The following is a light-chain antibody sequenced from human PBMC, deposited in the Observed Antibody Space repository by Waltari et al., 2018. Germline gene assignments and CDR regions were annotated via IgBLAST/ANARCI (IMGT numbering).Light chain of an antibody. J-gene: IGKJ3*01. CDR3: QQYNSWPAVT. CDR1: QSVSSN. Sequence: EIVMTQSPATLSVSPGESVTLSSTASQSVSSNLAWYQQRLGQSPSLVIFGASTSATGIPPRCSGSGSGTEFTLTISSLQSEDVAVYYCQQYNSWPAVTFGHGTKVDLK. CDR2: GAS. V-gene: IGKV3-15*01.